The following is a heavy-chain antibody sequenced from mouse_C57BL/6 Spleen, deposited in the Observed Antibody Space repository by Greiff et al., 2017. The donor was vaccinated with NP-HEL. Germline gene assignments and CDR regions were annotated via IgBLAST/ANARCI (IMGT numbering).Heavy chain of an antibody. J-gene: IGHJ3*01. CDR3: AITTVVAPFAY. CDR2: ISSGSSTI. Sequence: EVKLVESGGGLVKPGGSLKLSCAASGFTFSDYGMHWVRQAPEKGLEWVAYISSGSSTIYYADTVKGRFTISRDNAKNTLFLQMTSLRSEDTAMYYCAITTVVAPFAYWGKGTLVTVSA. CDR1: GFTFSDYG. V-gene: IGHV5-17*01. D-gene: IGHD1-1*01.